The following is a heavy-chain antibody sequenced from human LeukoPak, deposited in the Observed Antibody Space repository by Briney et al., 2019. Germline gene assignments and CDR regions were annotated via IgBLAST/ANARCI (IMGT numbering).Heavy chain of an antibody. V-gene: IGHV3-23*01. J-gene: IGHJ4*02. CDR1: GFTFSSYA. Sequence: GGSLRLSCAASGFTFSSYAMSWVRQAPGKGLERVSAISGSGDSTYYADSVKGRFTISGDNSKNTLYLQMNSLRAEDTAVYYCAKDYYDTSGYYFDSWGQGTLVTVSS. D-gene: IGHD3-22*01. CDR2: ISGSGDST. CDR3: AKDYYDTSGYYFDS.